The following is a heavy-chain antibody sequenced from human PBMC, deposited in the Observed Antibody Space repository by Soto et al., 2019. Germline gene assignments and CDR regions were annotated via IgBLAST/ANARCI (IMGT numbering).Heavy chain of an antibody. D-gene: IGHD6-13*01. Sequence: GGSLRLSCAASGFTFDDYTMHWVRQAPGKGLEWVSLISWDGGSTYYADSVKGRFTISRDNSKNSLYLQMNSLRTEDTALYYCATALGAAAGTRYYYYGMDVWGQGTTVTVSS. CDR2: ISWDGGST. V-gene: IGHV3-43*01. J-gene: IGHJ6*02. CDR1: GFTFDDYT. CDR3: ATALGAAAGTRYYYYGMDV.